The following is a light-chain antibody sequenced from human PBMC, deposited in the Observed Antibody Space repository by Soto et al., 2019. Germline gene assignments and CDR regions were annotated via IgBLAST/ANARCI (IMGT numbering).Light chain of an antibody. V-gene: IGLV2-14*01. CDR1: XXDVGGYNY. CDR3: SSYTSSSTLLYV. Sequence: QSVLTQPASVSGSPGQSITISCTGXXXDVGGYNYVSWYQQHPGKAPKLMIYDVSNRPSGVSNRFSGSKSGNTASLTISGLQAEDEADYYCSSYTSSSTLLYVFGTGTKLTVL. CDR2: DVS. J-gene: IGLJ1*01.